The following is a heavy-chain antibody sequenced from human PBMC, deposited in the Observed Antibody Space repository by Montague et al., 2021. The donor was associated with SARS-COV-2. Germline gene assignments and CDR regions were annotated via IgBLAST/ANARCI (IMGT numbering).Heavy chain of an antibody. CDR3: ARDRGRLQWFCHFDY. V-gene: IGHV3-33*01. CDR1: GFSFSDYG. J-gene: IGHJ4*02. Sequence: SLRLSCAASGFSFSDYGMHWLRQAPGKGLEWVAVIWSHGSNTDYADSVKGRFTISRDDSKNSLYLQMSSLRGDDTAVYYCARDRGRLQWFCHFDYWGQGSLVTVSS. CDR2: IWSHGSNT. D-gene: IGHD3-3*01.